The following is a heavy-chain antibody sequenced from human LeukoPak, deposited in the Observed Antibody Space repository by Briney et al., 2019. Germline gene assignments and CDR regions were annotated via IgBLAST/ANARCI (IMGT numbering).Heavy chain of an antibody. CDR3: ATTSGFWSGGGGI. CDR2: INPNSGGT. Sequence: ASVKVSCKASGYIFTGYYIHWVRQAPGQGLEWMGWINPNSGGTKYAQKFQGRVTMTRDTSITTAYMDLSRLTFDDTAIYYCATTSGFWSGGGGIWGQGTLVTVSS. CDR1: GYIFTGYY. J-gene: IGHJ4*02. V-gene: IGHV1-2*02. D-gene: IGHD3-3*01.